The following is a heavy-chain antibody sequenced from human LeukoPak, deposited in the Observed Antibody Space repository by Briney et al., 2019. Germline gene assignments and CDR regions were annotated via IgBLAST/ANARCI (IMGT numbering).Heavy chain of an antibody. D-gene: IGHD3/OR15-3a*01. CDR1: GFTFSSYA. Sequence: GGSLRLSCAASGFTFSSYAMSWVRQAPGKGLEWVSAISGSGGSTYYADSVKGRFTISRDNSKNTLYLQMNSLKTEDTAVYYCSTTHYNFGDLDHWGQGTLVTVSS. V-gene: IGHV3-23*01. CDR3: STTHYNFGDLDH. CDR2: ISGSGGST. J-gene: IGHJ4*02.